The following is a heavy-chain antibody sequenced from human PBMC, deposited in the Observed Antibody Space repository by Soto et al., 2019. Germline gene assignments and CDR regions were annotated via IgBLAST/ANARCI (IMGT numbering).Heavy chain of an antibody. J-gene: IGHJ3*02. D-gene: IGHD1-26*01. Sequence: EVQLLESGGGLVQPGGSLRLSCAASGFTFSSYAMSWVRQAPGKGLEWVSASSGSGGSTYYADSVKGRFTISRDNSKNTLYLQMNSVRAEDTAVYYCAKEGERWELRSDAFEIWGQGTMVTVSS. CDR2: SSGSGGST. V-gene: IGHV3-23*01. CDR1: GFTFSSYA. CDR3: AKEGERWELRSDAFEI.